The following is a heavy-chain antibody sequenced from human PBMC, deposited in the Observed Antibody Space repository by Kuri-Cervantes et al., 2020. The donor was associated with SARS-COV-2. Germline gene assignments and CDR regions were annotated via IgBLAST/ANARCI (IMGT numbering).Heavy chain of an antibody. CDR1: GGSISSGGYY. CDR3: ARRLKDGPPDY. Sequence: SETLSLTCTVSGGSISSGGYYWSWIRQPPGKGLGWIGYIYHSGSTYYNPSLKSRVTISVDTSKNQFSLKLSSVTAADTAVYYCARRLKDGPPDYWGQGTLVTVSS. J-gene: IGHJ4*02. V-gene: IGHV4-30-2*01. CDR2: IYHSGST.